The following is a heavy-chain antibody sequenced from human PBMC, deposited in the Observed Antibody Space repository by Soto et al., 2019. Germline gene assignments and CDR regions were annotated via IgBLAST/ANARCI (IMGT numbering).Heavy chain of an antibody. V-gene: IGHV3-23*01. D-gene: IGHD5-18*01. CDR3: AKFNQGYSYTQDDY. J-gene: IGHJ4*02. CDR1: GFTFSSYA. Sequence: GGSLRLSCAASGFTFSSYAMSWVRQAPGKGLEWVSAISGSGGSTYYADSVKGRFTISRDNSKNTLYLQMNSLRAEDTAVYYCAKFNQGYSYTQDDYWGQGTLVTVSS. CDR2: ISGSGGST.